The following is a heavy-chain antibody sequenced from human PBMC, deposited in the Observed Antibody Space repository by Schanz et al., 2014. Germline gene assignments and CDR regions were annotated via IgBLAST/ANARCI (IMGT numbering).Heavy chain of an antibody. J-gene: IGHJ3*02. CDR2: IIPILGME. V-gene: IGHV1-69*04. CDR3: ARDIQYHYDTSGPVGAFDI. CDR1: GGTFSSYA. Sequence: QVQLVQSGAEVKKPGSSVKVSCKASGGTFSSYAFSWVRQAPGQGLEWMGKIIPILGMENYAQKFQGGVTITADICTSTAYMDLSSLRSDDTAVYYCARDIQYHYDTSGPVGAFDIWGQGTVVTVSS. D-gene: IGHD3-22*01.